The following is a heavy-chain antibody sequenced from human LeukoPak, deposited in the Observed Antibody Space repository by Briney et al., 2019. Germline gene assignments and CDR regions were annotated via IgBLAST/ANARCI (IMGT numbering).Heavy chain of an antibody. J-gene: IGHJ2*01. CDR1: GATLNIGHA. CDR2: IIPILGIA. V-gene: IGHV1-69*04. CDR3: ATNGNIVATIGDYWYFDL. D-gene: IGHD5-12*01. Sequence: GASVKVSCKAFGATLNIGHAFIWVRQAPGQGLEWMGRIIPILGIANYAQKFQGRVTITADKSTSTAYMELSSLRSEDTAVYYCATNGNIVATIGDYWYFDLWGRGTLVTVSS.